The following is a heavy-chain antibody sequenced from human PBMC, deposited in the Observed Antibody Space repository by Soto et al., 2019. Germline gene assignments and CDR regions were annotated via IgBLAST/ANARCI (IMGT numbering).Heavy chain of an antibody. CDR1: GGSISSYY. D-gene: IGHD1-26*01. V-gene: IGHV4-59*01. J-gene: IGHJ6*02. CDR2: IYYSGST. CDR3: ARVPHPSSGSYSGYYYYYGMDV. Sequence: KPSETLSLTCTVSGGSISSYYWSWIRQPPGKGLEWIGYIYYSGSTNYNPSLKSRVTISVDTSKNQFSLKLSSVTAADTAVYYCARVPHPSSGSYSGYYYYYGMDVWGQGTTVTVSS.